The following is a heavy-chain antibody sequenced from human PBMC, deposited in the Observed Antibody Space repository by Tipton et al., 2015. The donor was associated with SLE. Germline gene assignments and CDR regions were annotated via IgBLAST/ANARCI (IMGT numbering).Heavy chain of an antibody. V-gene: IGHV4-4*08. CDR2: IYTSGST. J-gene: IGHJ1*01. D-gene: IGHD3-16*02. CDR1: GGSISSYY. CDR3: ASRYRSIEGYFQH. Sequence: TLSLTCTVSGGSISSYYWSWIRQPPGKGLEWIGYIYTSGSTNYNPSLKSRVTISVDTSKNQLSLKLSSVTAADTAVYYCASRYRSIEGYFQHWGQGTLVTVSS.